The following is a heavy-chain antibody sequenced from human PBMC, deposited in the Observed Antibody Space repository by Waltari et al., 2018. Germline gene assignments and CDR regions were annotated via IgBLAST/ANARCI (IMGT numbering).Heavy chain of an antibody. D-gene: IGHD7-27*01. CDR3: ARAGDSALYGY. CDR1: GYTFTGYY. J-gene: IGHJ4*02. Sequence: QVQLVQSGAEVKKPGASVKVSCKASGYTFTGYYMHWVRQAPGQGLEWMGWINPNSGGTNNAQKLQGRVTMTRDTSISTAYMELSRLRSDDTAVYYCARAGDSALYGYWGQGTLVTVSS. V-gene: IGHV1-2*02. CDR2: INPNSGGT.